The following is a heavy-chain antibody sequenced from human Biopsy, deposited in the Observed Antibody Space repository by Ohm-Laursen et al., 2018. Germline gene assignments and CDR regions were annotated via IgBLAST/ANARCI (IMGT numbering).Heavy chain of an antibody. J-gene: IGHJ4*02. CDR1: GDSVSSGNYF. CDR2: IYSTGRT. D-gene: IGHD1-26*01. V-gene: IGHV4-61*01. CDR3: ARVGAGAPSIDYFDY. Sequence: SETLSLTCTVSGDSVSSGNYFWNWIRQPPGKPLEWVGYIYSTGRTRYNPSLNSRVTMSMDTSENQFSLKLKSVTAADTAVYYCARVGAGAPSIDYFDYWGQGALVTVSS.